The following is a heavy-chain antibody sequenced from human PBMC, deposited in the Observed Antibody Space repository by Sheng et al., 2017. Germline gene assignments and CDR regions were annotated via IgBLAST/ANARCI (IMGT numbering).Heavy chain of an antibody. D-gene: IGHD2-2*01. Sequence: QVQLVESGGGVVQPGRSLRLSCAASGSTFSSYGMHWVRQAPGKGLEWVAVISYDGSNKYYADSVKGRFTISRDNSKNTLYLQMNSLRAEDTAVYYCAKPPTGSSPVDYWGQGTLVTVSS. CDR2: ISYDGSNK. V-gene: IGHV3-30*18. CDR1: GSTFSSYG. J-gene: IGHJ4*02. CDR3: AKPPTGSSPVDY.